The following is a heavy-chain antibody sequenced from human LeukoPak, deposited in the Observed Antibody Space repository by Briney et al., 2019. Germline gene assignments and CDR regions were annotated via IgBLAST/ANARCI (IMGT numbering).Heavy chain of an antibody. CDR3: AKDRWYYGSGSYVDAFDI. CDR2: ISGSGGST. V-gene: IGHV3-23*01. J-gene: IGHJ3*02. CDR1: RFTFSNYA. Sequence: PGGSLRLSCAASRFTFSNYAMSWVRQAPGKGLEWVSAISGSGGSTYYADSAKGRFTISRDKSKNTLYLQMNGLRAEDTAVYYCAKDRWYYGSGSYVDAFDIWGQGTMVSVSS. D-gene: IGHD3-10*01.